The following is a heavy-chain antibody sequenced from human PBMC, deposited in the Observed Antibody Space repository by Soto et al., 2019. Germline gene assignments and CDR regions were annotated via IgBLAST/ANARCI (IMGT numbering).Heavy chain of an antibody. J-gene: IGHJ5*02. CDR1: GFTFGDYV. V-gene: IGHV3-49*03. CDR2: IRSKAYGGRT. D-gene: IGHD3-22*01. CDR3: TTNYYDSSGYDNWFDP. Sequence: GSLRLSCTASGFTFGDYVMSWFRQAPGKGLEWVGFIRSKAYGGRTEYAASVKGRFIISRDDSKSIAYLQMNSLKTEDTAVYYCTTNYYDSSGYDNWFDPWGQGTLVTVSS.